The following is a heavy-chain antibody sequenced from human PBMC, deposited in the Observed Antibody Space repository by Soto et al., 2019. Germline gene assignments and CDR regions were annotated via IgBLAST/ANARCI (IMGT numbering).Heavy chain of an antibody. J-gene: IGHJ4*02. CDR2: ISAYNGNT. CDR1: GYTFNRYG. V-gene: IGHV1-18*01. CDR3: ARDSPPVDD. Sequence: GASVKVSCKASGYTFNRYGSSPVRQAPGQGLEWMGWISAYNGNTKYAQKLQGRVTMTTDTSTSTAYMELRSLRSDDTAVYYCARDSPPVDDWGQGTLVTVSS.